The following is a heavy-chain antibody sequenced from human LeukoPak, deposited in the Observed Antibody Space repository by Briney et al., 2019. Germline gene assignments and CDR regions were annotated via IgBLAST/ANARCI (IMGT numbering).Heavy chain of an antibody. V-gene: IGHV1-2*02. CDR2: INPDNGST. Sequence: ASVRVSCKASGYTFTGYYIHWVRQAPGQGLEWMGWINPDNGSTNYAQKFQGRVTMIRDTSISTAYMELSRLRPDDTAVYYCAGTYYYDSRSYYLYYYYGMDVWGQGTTVTVCS. CDR1: GYTFTGYY. D-gene: IGHD3-22*01. CDR3: AGTYYYDSRSYYLYYYYGMDV. J-gene: IGHJ6*02.